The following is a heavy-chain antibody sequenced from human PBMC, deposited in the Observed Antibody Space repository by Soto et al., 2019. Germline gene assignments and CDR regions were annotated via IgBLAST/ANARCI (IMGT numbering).Heavy chain of an antibody. CDR2: IWYDGSNK. V-gene: IGHV3-33*01. CDR1: GFTFSSYG. Sequence: QVPLVESGGGVVQPGRSLRLSCAASGFTFSSYGLHWVRQAPGKGLEWVAGIWYDGSNKNYADSVKGRFTISRDNSKNTLYLQMNGLRADDTAVYYCARGGSEYYDSSGYHEFDYWGQGTLVTVSS. CDR3: ARGGSEYYDSSGYHEFDY. J-gene: IGHJ4*02. D-gene: IGHD3-22*01.